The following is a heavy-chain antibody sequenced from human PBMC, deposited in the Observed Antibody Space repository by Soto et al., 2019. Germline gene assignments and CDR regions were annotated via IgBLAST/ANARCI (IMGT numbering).Heavy chain of an antibody. CDR1: EFSFSSYG. CDR3: AKDLGSTPYYFEY. J-gene: IGHJ4*01. D-gene: IGHD2-15*01. CDR2: ISYDGSDK. V-gene: IGHV3-30*18. Sequence: GGSLRLSCAASEFSFSSYGMHWVRQAPGKGLEWVAVISYDGSDKSYADSVKGRFTISRDNSKNTLYLQMNSLRGEDTAVYYCAKDLGSTPYYFEYWGHGTLVTVSS.